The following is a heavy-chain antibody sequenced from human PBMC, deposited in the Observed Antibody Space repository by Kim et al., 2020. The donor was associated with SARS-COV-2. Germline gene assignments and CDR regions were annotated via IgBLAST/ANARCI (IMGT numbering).Heavy chain of an antibody. J-gene: IGHJ4*02. D-gene: IGHD5-12*01. CDR3: AHRSGYDLWDDYFDY. Sequence: PSLKSRLTITKDTSKNQVVLTMTNMDPVDTATYYCAHRSGYDLWDDYFDYWGQGTLVTVSS. V-gene: IGHV2-5*01.